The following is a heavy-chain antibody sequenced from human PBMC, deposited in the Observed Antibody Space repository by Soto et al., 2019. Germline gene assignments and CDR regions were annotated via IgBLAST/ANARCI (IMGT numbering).Heavy chain of an antibody. CDR1: GGSISSYY. CDR2: IYYSGST. Sequence: QVQLQESGPGLVKPSETLSLTCTVSGGSISSYYWTWIRPPPGKGLEWSGYIYYSGSTNYNPSLTSRVTIAVDTSKNQCSLRLISVTAADTAVYYGARGKGSHKATNFDYWGQGTLVTVSS. V-gene: IGHV4-59*01. D-gene: IGHD5-12*01. J-gene: IGHJ4*02. CDR3: ARGKGSHKATNFDY.